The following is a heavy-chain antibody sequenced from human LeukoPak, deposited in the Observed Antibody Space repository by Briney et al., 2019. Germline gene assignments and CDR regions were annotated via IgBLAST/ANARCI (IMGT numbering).Heavy chain of an antibody. CDR3: ARDPTYGDLDY. CDR2: ISPSGSII. V-gene: IGHV3-48*03. J-gene: IGHJ4*02. D-gene: IGHD4-17*01. Sequence: PGGSLRLSCAVSGFTFSSYEMSWVRQVPGKGLEWVSYISPSGSIIYYADSVKGRFTISRDNAKNSLYLQMNSLRAEDTAVYYCARDPTYGDLDYWGQGTLVTVSS. CDR1: GFTFSSYE.